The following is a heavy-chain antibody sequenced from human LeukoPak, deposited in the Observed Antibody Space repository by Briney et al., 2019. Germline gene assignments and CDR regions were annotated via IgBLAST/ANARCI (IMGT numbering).Heavy chain of an antibody. J-gene: IGHJ4*02. CDR3: ALYSSTWY. CDR1: GYTFTTYY. D-gene: IGHD6-13*01. V-gene: IGHV1-46*04. CDR2: INPTGGST. Sequence: ASVKVSCKASGYTFTTYYIHWVRQAPGQGLEWMGIINPTGGSTTYAQKLQGRVTMTRDTSTSTVFMGLNSLRSEDMAIYYCALYSSTWYWGQGTLVTVSS.